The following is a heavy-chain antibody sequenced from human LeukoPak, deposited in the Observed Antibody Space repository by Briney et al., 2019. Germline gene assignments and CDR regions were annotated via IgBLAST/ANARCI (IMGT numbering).Heavy chain of an antibody. V-gene: IGHV4-4*07. CDR3: ARTNWDALYNWFDP. CDR1: GGSISSYY. D-gene: IGHD1-1*01. J-gene: IGHJ5*02. CDR2: IYTSGST. Sequence: SETLSLTCTVSGGSISSYYWSWIRQPAGKGLEWIGRIYTSGSTNYNPSLKSRVTMSVDTSKNQFSLKPSSVTAADTAVYYCARTNWDALYNWFDPWGQGTLVTVSS.